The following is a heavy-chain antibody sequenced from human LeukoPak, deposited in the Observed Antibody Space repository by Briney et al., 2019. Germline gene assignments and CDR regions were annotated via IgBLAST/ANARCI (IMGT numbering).Heavy chain of an antibody. D-gene: IGHD3-10*01. CDR1: GFTFSSYA. V-gene: IGHV3-23*01. Sequence: GGSLRLSCAASGFTFSSYAMSWVRQAPGEGLEWVSGLTGSGGNTYYADSVKGRLTISRDNSKNTLSLQMNSLRAEDAAVYYCVKFRGIQHYNYHMDVWGKGTTVTVSS. J-gene: IGHJ6*03. CDR2: LTGSGGNT. CDR3: VKFRGIQHYNYHMDV.